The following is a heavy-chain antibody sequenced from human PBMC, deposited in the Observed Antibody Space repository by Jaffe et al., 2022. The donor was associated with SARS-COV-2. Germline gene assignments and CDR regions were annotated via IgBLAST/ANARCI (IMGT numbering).Heavy chain of an antibody. CDR2: IYYSGST. J-gene: IGHJ6*02. CDR1: GGSISSYY. CDR3: ARHVEGNDYSNYYYGMDV. D-gene: IGHD4-4*01. Sequence: QVQLQESGPGLVKPSETLSLTCTVSGGSISSYYWSWIRQPPGKGLEWIGYIYYSGSTNYNPSLKSRVTISVDTSKNQFSLKLSSVTAADTAVYYCARHVEGNDYSNYYYGMDVWGQGTTVTVSS. V-gene: IGHV4-59*08.